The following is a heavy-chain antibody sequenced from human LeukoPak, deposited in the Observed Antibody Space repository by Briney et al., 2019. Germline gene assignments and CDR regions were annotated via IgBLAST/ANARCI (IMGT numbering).Heavy chain of an antibody. CDR1: GFTSGSYA. CDR3: AKYYGSGSYKPYDY. Sequence: PGGSLRLSCAASGFTSGSYAMHWVRQAPGQGLEWVSAISGSGGSTYYADSVKRRFTISRDNSKNTLYLQMNSLRAEDTAVYYCAKYYGSGSYKPYDYWGQGTLVTVSS. J-gene: IGHJ4*02. CDR2: ISGSGGST. V-gene: IGHV3-23*01. D-gene: IGHD3-10*01.